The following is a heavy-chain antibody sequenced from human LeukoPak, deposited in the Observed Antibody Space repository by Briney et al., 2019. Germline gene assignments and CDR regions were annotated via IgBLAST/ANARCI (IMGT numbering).Heavy chain of an antibody. D-gene: IGHD6-19*01. V-gene: IGHV3-23*01. J-gene: IGHJ4*02. Sequence: PGGSLRLSCAASGFTFSSYAMSWVRQAPGKGLEWVSAMSGSGGSTYYADSAKGRFTISRDNSKNTLYLQMNSLRAEDTAVYYCARGAPTKYSSGWKYYFVYWGQGTLVIVSS. CDR3: ARGAPTKYSSGWKYYFVY. CDR1: GFTFSSYA. CDR2: MSGSGGST.